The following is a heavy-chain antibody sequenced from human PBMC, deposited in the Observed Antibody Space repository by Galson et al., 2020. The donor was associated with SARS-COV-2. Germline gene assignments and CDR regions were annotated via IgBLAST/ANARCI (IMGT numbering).Heavy chain of an antibody. CDR2: VSGTGFGT. V-gene: IGHV3-23*01. J-gene: IGHJ1*01. CDR1: GFTFSLYD. Sequence: GESLKISCAASGFTFSLYDMTWVRQAPGRGLEWVSSVSGTGFGTFYADSVKGRFTISRDNSKNTLHLQMNSLRAEDTAIYYCAKDYYNFWRGTYYGTEYFQDWGQGTLVTVSS. D-gene: IGHD3-3*01. CDR3: AKDYYNFWRGTYYGTEYFQD.